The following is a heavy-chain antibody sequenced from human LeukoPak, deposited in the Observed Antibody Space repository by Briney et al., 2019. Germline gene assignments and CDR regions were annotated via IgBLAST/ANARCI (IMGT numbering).Heavy chain of an antibody. D-gene: IGHD4-17*01. CDR1: GGSISSYY. CDR2: IYYSGST. J-gene: IGHJ5*02. CDR3: ARARTVTWFDP. Sequence: PSETLSLTCTVSGGSISSYYWSWIRQPPGKGLEWIGYIYYSGSTNYNPSLKSRVTISVDTSKNQFSLKLSSVTAADTAVYYCARARTVTWFDPRGQGTLVTVPS. V-gene: IGHV4-59*01.